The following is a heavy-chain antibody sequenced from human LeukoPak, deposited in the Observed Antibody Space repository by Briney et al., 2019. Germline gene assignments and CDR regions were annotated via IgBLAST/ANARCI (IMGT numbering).Heavy chain of an antibody. J-gene: IGHJ4*02. Sequence: PGGSLRLSCAASGFTFSSYAMSWVRQAPGKGLEWVSTISGSGGGTYYADSVKGRFTISRDNAKNTLYLQLNSLRAEDTAIYYCARSQGPYDYWGQGTLVTVSS. CDR3: ARSQGPYDY. CDR2: ISGSGGGT. CDR1: GFTFSSYA. V-gene: IGHV3-23*01.